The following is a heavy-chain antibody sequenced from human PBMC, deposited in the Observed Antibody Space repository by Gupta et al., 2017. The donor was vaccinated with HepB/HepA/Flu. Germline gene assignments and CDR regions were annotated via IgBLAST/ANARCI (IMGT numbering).Heavy chain of an antibody. J-gene: IGHJ4*02. CDR2: ISYDGSNK. CDR3: AKDDYGDYVSYFDY. CDR1: GFTFSSYG. D-gene: IGHD4-17*01. Sequence: QVQLVESGGGVVQPGRSLRLSCAASGFTFSSYGMHWVRQAPGKGLEWVAVISYDGSNKYYADSVKGRFTISRDNSKNTLYLQMNSLRAEDTAVYYCAKDDYGDYVSYFDYWGQGTLVTVSS. V-gene: IGHV3-30*18.